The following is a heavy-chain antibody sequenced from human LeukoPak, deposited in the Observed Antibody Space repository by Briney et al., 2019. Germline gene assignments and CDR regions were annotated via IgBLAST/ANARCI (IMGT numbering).Heavy chain of an antibody. Sequence: GGSLRLSCAGSGFSFSSYGMHWVRQAPGKGLEGMAYIRCGGCNKYYADSVKGRFTISRDISKNSLYLHMNSLRAEDTAVYYCAEPSEEFEGATSGAIYYWGQGTLVTVSS. J-gene: IGHJ4*02. CDR2: IRCGGCNK. CDR1: GFSFSSYG. V-gene: IGHV3-30*02. D-gene: IGHD3-16*01. CDR3: AEPSEEFEGATSGAIYY.